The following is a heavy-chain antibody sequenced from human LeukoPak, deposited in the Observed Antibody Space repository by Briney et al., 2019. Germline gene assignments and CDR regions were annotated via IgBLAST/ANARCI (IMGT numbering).Heavy chain of an antibody. V-gene: IGHV4-4*02. D-gene: IGHD6-13*01. J-gene: IGHJ4*02. CDR3: ARDLGSSWFEPLDY. Sequence: PSETLSLTCAVSGGSISSSAWWSWVRQPPGKGLEWIREVYHSGSTNYNSFLKSRVTISVDKSKNQFSLKLTSATAADTAVYYCARDLGSSWFEPLDYWGQGILVIVSS. CDR2: VYHSGST. CDR1: GGSISSSAW.